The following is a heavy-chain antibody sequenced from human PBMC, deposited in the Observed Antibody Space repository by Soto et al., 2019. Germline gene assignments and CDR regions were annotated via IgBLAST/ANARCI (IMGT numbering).Heavy chain of an antibody. CDR2: IFHSGTT. V-gene: IGHV4-59*01. D-gene: IGHD5-12*01. J-gene: IGHJ4*02. CDR1: GASISSSY. Sequence: SETLSLTCTVSGASISSSYWSWIRQPPGKGLEWIGYIFHSGTTNYNPSLKSRVTISVDTSKNQFSLNLSSLTTADTAVYFCARGGNRYSRTSSGVGGSDYWGQGTLVTV. CDR3: ARGGNRYSRTSSGVGGSDY.